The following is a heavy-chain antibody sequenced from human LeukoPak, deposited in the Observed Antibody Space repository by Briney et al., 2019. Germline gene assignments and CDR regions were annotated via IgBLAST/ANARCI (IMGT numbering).Heavy chain of an antibody. CDR3: ARALYRQHIVVVNAKNYWYFDL. D-gene: IGHD2-21*01. J-gene: IGHJ2*01. CDR2: ISSSSSYI. CDR1: GFTFSSYA. Sequence: GGSLRLSCAASGFTFSSYAMSWVRQAPGKGLEWVSSISSSSSYIYYADSVNGRFTISRDNAKNSLYLQMNSLRAEDTAVYYCARALYRQHIVVVNAKNYWYFDLWGRGTLVTVSS. V-gene: IGHV3-21*01.